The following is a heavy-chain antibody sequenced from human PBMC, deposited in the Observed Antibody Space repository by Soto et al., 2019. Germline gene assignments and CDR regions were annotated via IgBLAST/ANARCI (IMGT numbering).Heavy chain of an antibody. J-gene: IGHJ6*02. CDR1: GGSISSSSYY. CDR2: IYYSGST. V-gene: IGHV4-39*01. Sequence: SETLSLTCTVSGGSISSSSYYWGWIRQPPGKGLEWIGSIYYSGSTYYKPSLKSRVTISVDTSKNQLSLKLSSVTAADTAVYYCARHWVRDYYYYYGMDVWGQGTTVT. D-gene: IGHD3-10*01. CDR3: ARHWVRDYYYYYGMDV.